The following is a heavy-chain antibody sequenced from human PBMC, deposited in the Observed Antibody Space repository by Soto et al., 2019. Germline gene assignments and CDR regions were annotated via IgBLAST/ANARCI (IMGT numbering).Heavy chain of an antibody. CDR1: GYTFTSYG. D-gene: IGHD6-13*01. CDR2: ISAYNGNT. J-gene: IGHJ4*02. Sequence: ASVKVSCKASGYTFTSYGISWVRQAPGQGLEWMGWISAYNGNTNYAQKLQGRVTMTTDTSTSTAYMELRSLRSDDTAVYYCARDRSSAAAGTNLDYWGQGTLVTVSS. V-gene: IGHV1-18*04. CDR3: ARDRSSAAAGTNLDY.